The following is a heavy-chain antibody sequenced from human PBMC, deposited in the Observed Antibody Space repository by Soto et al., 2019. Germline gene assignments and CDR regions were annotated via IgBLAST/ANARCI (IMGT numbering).Heavy chain of an antibody. D-gene: IGHD1-1*01. CDR2: MSHSGGT. CDR3: ARVERGTATTVVDAFDI. V-gene: IGHV4-34*01. J-gene: IGHJ3*02. CDR1: GGSVNSGNYY. Sequence: PSETLSLTCAVYGGSVNSGNYYWSWIRQPPGKGLEWIGEMSHSGGTHFNPSLKSRVTISVDTSKNQFSLKMSSVTAADTALYYCARVERGTATTVVDAFDIWGPGTLVTV.